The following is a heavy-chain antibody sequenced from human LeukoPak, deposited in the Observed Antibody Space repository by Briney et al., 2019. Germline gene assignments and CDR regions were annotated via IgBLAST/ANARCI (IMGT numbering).Heavy chain of an antibody. Sequence: SVKVSCKASGGTFSSYAISWVRQAPGQGLEWMGGIIRIFGTANYAQKFQGRVTITTDESTSAAYMELSSLRSEDTAVYYCASYYDSSGAPFDYWGQGTLVTVSS. CDR1: GGTFSSYA. V-gene: IGHV1-69*05. CDR3: ASYYDSSGAPFDY. CDR2: IIRIFGTA. J-gene: IGHJ4*02. D-gene: IGHD3-22*01.